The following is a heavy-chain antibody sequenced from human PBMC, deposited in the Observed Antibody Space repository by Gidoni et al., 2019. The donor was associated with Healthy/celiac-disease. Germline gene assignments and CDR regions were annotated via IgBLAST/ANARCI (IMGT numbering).Heavy chain of an antibody. CDR1: GYSITSYC. CDR2: IYPGDYDT. D-gene: IGHD5-12*01. J-gene: IGHJ4*02. CDR3: ARRWLRTGAWEYYFDY. Sequence: EVQLVQSGAEVKKPGESLKISCKGSGYSITSYCIGWVRQMPGKGLEWMGIIYPGDYDTRYCPSFQCQVTIAADKSISTAYLQWSSRKASDTAMYYCARRWLRTGAWEYYFDYWGQGTLVTVSS. V-gene: IGHV5-51*01.